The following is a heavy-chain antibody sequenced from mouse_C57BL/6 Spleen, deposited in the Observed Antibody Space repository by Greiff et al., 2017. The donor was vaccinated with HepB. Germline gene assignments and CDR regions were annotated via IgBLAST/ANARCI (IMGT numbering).Heavy chain of an antibody. CDR3: ARSPSGDYAMDY. D-gene: IGHD6-1*01. CDR2: IHPNSGST. Sequence: QVQLQQSGAELVKPGASVKLSCKASGYTFTSYWMHWVKQRPGQGLEWIGMIHPNSGSTNYNEKFKSKATLTVDKSSSTAYMQLSSLTSEDSAVYYCARSPSGDYAMDYWGQGTSVTVSS. J-gene: IGHJ4*01. V-gene: IGHV1-64*01. CDR1: GYTFTSYW.